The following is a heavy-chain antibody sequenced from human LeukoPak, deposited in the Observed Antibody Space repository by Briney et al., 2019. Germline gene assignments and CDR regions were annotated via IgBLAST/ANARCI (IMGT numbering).Heavy chain of an antibody. CDR2: ISYDGSNK. J-gene: IGHJ6*02. CDR3: ARGPERTGVGTRYYYDMDV. D-gene: IGHD2-8*01. CDR1: GFTFSSYA. Sequence: GGSLRLSCAASGFTFSSYAMHWVRQAPGKGLEWVAVISYDGSNKYYADSVKGRFTVSRDNSKNTLYLQMNSLRAEDTAVYYCARGPERTGVGTRYYYDMDVWGQGTTVTVSS. V-gene: IGHV3-30-3*01.